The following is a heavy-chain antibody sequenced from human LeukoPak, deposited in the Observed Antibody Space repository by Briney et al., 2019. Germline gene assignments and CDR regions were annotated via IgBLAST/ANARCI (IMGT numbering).Heavy chain of an antibody. V-gene: IGHV3-48*03. CDR1: GFMFSNYE. D-gene: IGHD3-10*01. CDR2: MSGRGTTI. J-gene: IGHJ3*02. Sequence: PGGSLSLSCAVSGFMFSNYEMNWVRQAPGKGLEWVSYMSGRGTTIYYAESVKGRFTISRDNAKNSLYLQMNSLRAEDTAVYYCARARRADLRFGEAFRHTKAARAFDIWGQGTMVTVSS. CDR3: ARARRADLRFGEAFRHTKAARAFDI.